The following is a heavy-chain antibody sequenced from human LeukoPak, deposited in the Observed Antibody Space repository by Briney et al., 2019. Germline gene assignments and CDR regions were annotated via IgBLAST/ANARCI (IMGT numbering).Heavy chain of an antibody. CDR1: GGSISSNSYY. J-gene: IGHJ4*02. D-gene: IGHD4-17*01. CDR3: ARGRGVTTSFDY. V-gene: IGHV4-39*07. CDR2: IYYSGST. Sequence: SETLSLTCTVSGGSISSNSYYWGWIRQPPGKGLEWIGSIYYSGSTYYTPSLKSRVTISVDTSKNHFSLKLSSVTAADTAVYYCARGRGVTTSFDYWGQGTLVTVSS.